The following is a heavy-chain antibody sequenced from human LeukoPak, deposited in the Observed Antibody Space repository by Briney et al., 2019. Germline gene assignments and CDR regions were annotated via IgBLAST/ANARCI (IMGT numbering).Heavy chain of an antibody. J-gene: IGHJ3*02. CDR2: INPNSGGT. CDR1: GYTFTGYY. CDR3: ARYDILTYDAFDI. D-gene: IGHD3-9*01. Sequence: ASVKVSCKASGYTFTGYYMHWVRQAPGQGLEWMGWINPNSGGTNYAQKFQGRVTMTRDTSISTAYMELSRLRSDDTAVYYCARYDILTYDAFDIWGQGTMVTVSS. V-gene: IGHV1-2*02.